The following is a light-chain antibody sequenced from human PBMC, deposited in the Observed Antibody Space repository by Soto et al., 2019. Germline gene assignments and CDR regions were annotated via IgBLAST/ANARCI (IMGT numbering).Light chain of an antibody. J-gene: IGKJ5*01. V-gene: IGKV1-5*01. CDR3: QQYNSYSTIT. CDR2: DAS. CDR1: QSISSW. Sequence: DIHMTQSPSTLSASVGDRFTITCRASQSISSWLAWYQQKPGKAPKLLIYDASSLESGVPSSFSGSGSGTEFTLTISSLKPDDFANYYCQQYNSYSTITFGHGTRLEI.